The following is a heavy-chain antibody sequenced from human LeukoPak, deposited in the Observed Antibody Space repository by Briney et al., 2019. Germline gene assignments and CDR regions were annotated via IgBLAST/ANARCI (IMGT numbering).Heavy chain of an antibody. J-gene: IGHJ6*03. CDR2: ISSTSSTI. CDR3: ARVKRDYSNYGGGYYYYMDV. V-gene: IGHV3-48*04. Sequence: GGSLRLSCAASGFTFSSYSMNWVRQAPGKGLEWVSYISSTSSTIYSADSVKGRFTISRDNAKNSLYLQMNSPRAEDTAVYYCARVKRDYSNYGGGYYYYMDVWGKGTTVTVSS. D-gene: IGHD4-11*01. CDR1: GFTFSSYS.